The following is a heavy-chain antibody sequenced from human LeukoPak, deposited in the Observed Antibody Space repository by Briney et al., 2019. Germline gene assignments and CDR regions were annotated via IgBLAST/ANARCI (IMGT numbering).Heavy chain of an antibody. CDR3: ARPPSGRVDFDY. Sequence: ASVKVSCKASGYTFTSYYMHWVRQAPGQALEWMGIINPSGGSTSYAQKFQGRVTMTRDTSTSTVYMELSSLRAEDTAVYYCARPPSGRVDFDYWGQGTLVTVSS. D-gene: IGHD1-26*01. V-gene: IGHV1-46*01. J-gene: IGHJ4*02. CDR2: INPSGGST. CDR1: GYTFTSYY.